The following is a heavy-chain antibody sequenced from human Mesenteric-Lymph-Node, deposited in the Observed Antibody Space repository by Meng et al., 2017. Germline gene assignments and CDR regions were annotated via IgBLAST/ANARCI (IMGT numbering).Heavy chain of an antibody. CDR1: GFTFSASW. CDR3: TKSSPHSSASD. V-gene: IGHV3-7*01. J-gene: IGHJ4*02. CDR2: INENGRDK. D-gene: IGHD3-22*01. Sequence: GGSLSLSCAASGFTFSASWMSWVRQAPGKGLEWVAHINENGRDKFYVDSVKGRYTISRDNGKNSLYLEMNSLGAEDTAVYYCTKSSPHSSASDWGQGTLVTVSS.